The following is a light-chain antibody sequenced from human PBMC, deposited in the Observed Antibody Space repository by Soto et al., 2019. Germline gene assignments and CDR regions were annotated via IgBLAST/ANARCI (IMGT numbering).Light chain of an antibody. Sequence: EIVLTYSPATLSLSPCERATLSSSASQSVSSYLAWYQQKPGQAPRLLIYGASSRATGIPDRFSGSGSGTDFTLTISRLEPEDFAVYYCQQYGSSPWTFGQGTKVDNK. CDR1: QSVSSY. CDR2: GAS. CDR3: QQYGSSPWT. J-gene: IGKJ1*01. V-gene: IGKV3-20*01.